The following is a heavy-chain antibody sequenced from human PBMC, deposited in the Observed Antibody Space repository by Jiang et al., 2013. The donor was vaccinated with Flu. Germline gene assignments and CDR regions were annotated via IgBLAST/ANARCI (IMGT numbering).Heavy chain of an antibody. D-gene: IGHD4-11*01. CDR3: ARAYSNYSFWDY. V-gene: IGHV1-2*04. CDR2: INPNSGGT. J-gene: IGHJ4*02. Sequence: SVKVSCKASGYTFTGYYMHWVRQAPGQGLEWMGWINPNSGGTNYAQKFQGWVTMTRDTSISTAYMELSRLRSDDTAVYYCARAYSNYSFWDYWGQGTLVTVSS. CDR1: GYTFTGYY.